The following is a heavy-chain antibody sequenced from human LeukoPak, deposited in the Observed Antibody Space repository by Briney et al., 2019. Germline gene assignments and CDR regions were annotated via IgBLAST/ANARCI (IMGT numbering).Heavy chain of an antibody. V-gene: IGHV4-34*01. CDR2: INHSGST. CDR1: GGSFSGYY. Sequence: SENLSLTGAVYGGSFSGYYWSWIRQPPGKGLEWIGEINHSGSTNYNPSLKSRVTISVDTSKNQFSLKLSSVTAADTAVYYCARGPRVRYYYDSSGYYWDYWGQGTLVTVSS. D-gene: IGHD3-22*01. J-gene: IGHJ4*02. CDR3: ARGPRVRYYYDSSGYYWDY.